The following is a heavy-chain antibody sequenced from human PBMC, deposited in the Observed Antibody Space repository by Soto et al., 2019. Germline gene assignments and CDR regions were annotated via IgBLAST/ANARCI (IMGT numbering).Heavy chain of an antibody. CDR1: GDSITSHDFY. D-gene: IGHD3-9*01. CDR3: XXXXXXXXXXFGWLSPVTS. J-gene: IGHJ5*02. V-gene: IGHV4-39*01. Sequence: QLRLQESGPGLVKPSGTLTLTCTVSGDSITSHDFYWGWIRRPPGQGLEWVGTISHSGDTFYNPPLKSRLTMSLDASKNQFSMRLXSXXXAXAXXXXXXXXXXXXXXXFGWLSPVTSWGQGTQVTVSS. CDR2: ISHSGDT.